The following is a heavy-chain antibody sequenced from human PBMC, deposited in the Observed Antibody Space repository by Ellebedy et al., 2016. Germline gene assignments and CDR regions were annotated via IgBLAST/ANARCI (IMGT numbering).Heavy chain of an antibody. D-gene: IGHD2-8*01. CDR2: INNNGDGT. Sequence: GESLKISCAASGFTVSSSYVSWVRQASGKGPEWVSSINNNGDGTFYADSVKGRFTTSRDNSKNTLYLQLNSLRAEDTAIYYCARGGMQYFENWGQGTRVTVSS. CDR1: GFTVSSSY. J-gene: IGHJ4*02. V-gene: IGHV3-23*01. CDR3: ARGGMQYFEN.